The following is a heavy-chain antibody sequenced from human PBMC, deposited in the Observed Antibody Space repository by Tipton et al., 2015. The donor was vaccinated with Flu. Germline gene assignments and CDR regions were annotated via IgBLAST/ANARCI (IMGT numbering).Heavy chain of an antibody. V-gene: IGHV4-61*02. Sequence: TLSLTCTVSGGFISRGSYYYNWIRQPAGEGLEWIGRIYTNANTNYKASLKSRVTISIDTSKNQFSLKLSSVTAADTAVYYCARDIAAAGTRYYFDYWGQGTLVTVSS. D-gene: IGHD6-13*01. CDR2: IYTNANT. J-gene: IGHJ4*02. CDR1: GGFISRGSYY. CDR3: ARDIAAAGTRYYFDY.